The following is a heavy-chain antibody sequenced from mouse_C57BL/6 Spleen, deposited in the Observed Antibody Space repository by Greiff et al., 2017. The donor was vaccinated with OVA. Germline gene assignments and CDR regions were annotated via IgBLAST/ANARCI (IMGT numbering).Heavy chain of an antibody. D-gene: IGHD1-1*01. CDR2: INPNNGGT. CDR1: GYTFTDYY. Sequence: EVQLQQSGPELVKPGASVKISCKASGYTFTDYYMNWVKQSHGKSLEWIGDINPNNGGTSYNQKFKGKATLTVDKSSSTAYMELRSLTSEDSAVYYCARLRGGYFDVWGTGTTVTVSS. CDR3: ARLRGGYFDV. V-gene: IGHV1-26*01. J-gene: IGHJ1*03.